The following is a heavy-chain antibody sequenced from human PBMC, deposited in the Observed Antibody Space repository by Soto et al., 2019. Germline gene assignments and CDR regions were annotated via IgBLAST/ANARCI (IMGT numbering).Heavy chain of an antibody. D-gene: IGHD6-6*01. CDR3: ARERPDGARLDP. V-gene: IGHV4-59*12. J-gene: IGHJ5*02. Sequence: SETLSLTCNVSGDSIRSYYWSWIRQSPGKGLEWIGSIYYSGSTNYNPSLKSRVTISVDTSKKQFTLNLSSVTAADTAVYYCARERPDGARLDPWGQGTLVTVSS. CDR1: GDSIRSYY. CDR2: IYYSGST.